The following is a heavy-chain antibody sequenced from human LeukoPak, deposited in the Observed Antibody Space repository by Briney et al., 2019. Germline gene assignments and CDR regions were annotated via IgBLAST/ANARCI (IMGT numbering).Heavy chain of an antibody. CDR1: GYTFTVDY. CDR3: ARVVTTFRSGKYYFDY. CDR2: MNPNSDYT. V-gene: IGHV1-2*02. D-gene: IGHD4-11*01. J-gene: IGHJ4*02. Sequence: ASVKVSCKTSGYTFTVDYIHWVRQAPGQGLEWMGRMNPNSDYTDHSQKFQGRVTMTRDTSISTAYMELSGLRSEDTAVYYCARVVTTFRSGKYYFDYWGQGTLVTVSS.